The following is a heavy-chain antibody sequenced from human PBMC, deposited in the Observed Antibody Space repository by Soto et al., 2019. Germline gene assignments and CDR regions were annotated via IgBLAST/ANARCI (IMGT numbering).Heavy chain of an antibody. Sequence: EVQLVASGGGLVQPGGALRLSCAASGFTFSSYSMNWVSQAPGKGLEWVSYISSSSSTIYYADSVKGRFTISRDNAKNSLYLQMNSLRYEDTAVYYCARDLLTDVWGQGTTVTVSS. CDR3: ARDLLTDV. D-gene: IGHD2-21*01. CDR2: ISSSSSTI. V-gene: IGHV3-48*02. J-gene: IGHJ6*02. CDR1: GFTFSSYS.